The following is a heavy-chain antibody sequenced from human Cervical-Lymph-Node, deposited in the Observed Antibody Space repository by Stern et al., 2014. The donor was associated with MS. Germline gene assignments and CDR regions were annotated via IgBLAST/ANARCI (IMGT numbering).Heavy chain of an antibody. D-gene: IGHD3-22*01. CDR1: GGSISSGSYY. CDR2: IYTSGST. Sequence: QLQLQESGPGLVKPSQTLSLTCTVSGGSISSGSYYWSWIRQPAGKRLEWIGRIYTSGSTKYNPSLKSRVPISVDMSKNQFPLKLSSVTAADTAVYYCAREVVAADNNWFDPWGQGTLVTVSS. CDR3: AREVVAADNNWFDP. V-gene: IGHV4-61*02. J-gene: IGHJ5*02.